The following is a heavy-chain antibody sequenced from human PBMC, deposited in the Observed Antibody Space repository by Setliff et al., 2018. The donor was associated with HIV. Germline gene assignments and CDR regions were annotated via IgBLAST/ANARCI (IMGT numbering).Heavy chain of an antibody. V-gene: IGHV4-59*01. D-gene: IGHD3-10*01. CDR2: IYYSGRT. Sequence: SETLSLTCTVSGDSIGSYYWNWIRQPPGKGLEWIGYIYYSGRTNYNPSLKSRVTMSVDTSKNQFSLNLRSVTAADTAVYYCARVGGGYAFDIWGQGTMVTVSS. CDR3: ARVGGGYAFDI. J-gene: IGHJ3*02. CDR1: GDSIGSYY.